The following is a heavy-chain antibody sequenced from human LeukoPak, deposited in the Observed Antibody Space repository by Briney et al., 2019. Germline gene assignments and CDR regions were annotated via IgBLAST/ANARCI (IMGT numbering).Heavy chain of an antibody. CDR1: GITFSSYS. CDR3: ARGLCSGGSCYQNYYYYYYMDV. J-gene: IGHJ6*03. CDR2: ISSSSSYI. V-gene: IGHV3-21*01. D-gene: IGHD2-15*01. Sequence: PGGSLRLSCAASGITFSSYSMNWVRQAPGKGLEWVSSISSSSSYIYYADSVKGRFTISRDNAKNSLYLQMNSLRAEDTAVYYCARGLCSGGSCYQNYYYYYYMDVWGKGTTVTVSS.